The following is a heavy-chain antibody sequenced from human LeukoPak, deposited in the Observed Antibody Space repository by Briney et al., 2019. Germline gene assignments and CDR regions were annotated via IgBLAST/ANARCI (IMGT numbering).Heavy chain of an antibody. Sequence: ASVKVSCKASGYTFTGYYMHWVRQAPGQGLEWMGWMNPNSGNTGYAQKFQGRVTMTRNTSISTAYMELSSLRSEDTAVYYCARATAMEPERYYYYYYMDVWGKGTTVTVSS. D-gene: IGHD5-18*01. J-gene: IGHJ6*03. V-gene: IGHV1-8*02. CDR2: MNPNSGNT. CDR1: GYTFTGYY. CDR3: ARATAMEPERYYYYYYMDV.